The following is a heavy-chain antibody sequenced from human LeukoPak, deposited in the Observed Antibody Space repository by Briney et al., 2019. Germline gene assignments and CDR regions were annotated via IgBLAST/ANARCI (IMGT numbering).Heavy chain of an antibody. V-gene: IGHV5-51*01. CDR1: GYSFSSYW. CDR3: ARQRGGGGDY. Sequence: GESLKISCKGSGYSFSSYWIVWVRQLPGKGLERMGIIYPGDSDTRYSPSFQGQVTISADKSIATAYLQWNSLKASDTAMYYCARQRGGGGDYWGQGTLVTVSS. CDR2: IYPGDSDT. D-gene: IGHD2-21*01. J-gene: IGHJ4*02.